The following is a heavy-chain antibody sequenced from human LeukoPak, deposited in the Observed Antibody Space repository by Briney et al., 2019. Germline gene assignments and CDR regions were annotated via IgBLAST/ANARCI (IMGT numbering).Heavy chain of an antibody. J-gene: IGHJ6*02. D-gene: IGHD2-15*01. V-gene: IGHV3-33*01. Sequence: PGGSLRLSCAASGFTFRSYGMHWVRQAPGKGLEWVAIVWYDGNNKYYADSVKGRFTVSRDNSKDTVSLQLNSLRAEDTAVYYCARVFKEIVVVHTGTAYYYGMDVWGQGTTVTVSS. CDR1: GFTFRSYG. CDR3: ARVFKEIVVVHTGTAYYYGMDV. CDR2: VWYDGNNK.